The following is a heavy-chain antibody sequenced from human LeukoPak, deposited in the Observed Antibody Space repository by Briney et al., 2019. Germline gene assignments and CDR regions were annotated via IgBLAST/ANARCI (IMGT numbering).Heavy chain of an antibody. CDR3: ATQYGSGSYLRDY. Sequence: GASVKVFFKASGSTFTSFGISWGRKGPGQGPELIGWISAYNGNTNYAQKLQGRVTMTTDTSTSTAYMELRSLRSDDTAVYYCATQYGSGSYLRDYWGQGTLVTVSS. J-gene: IGHJ4*02. CDR2: ISAYNGNT. CDR1: GSTFTSFG. D-gene: IGHD3-10*01. V-gene: IGHV1-18*01.